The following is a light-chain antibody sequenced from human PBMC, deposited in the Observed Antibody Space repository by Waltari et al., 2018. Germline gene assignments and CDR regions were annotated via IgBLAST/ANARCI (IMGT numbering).Light chain of an antibody. J-gene: IGLJ2*01. V-gene: IGLV2-23*02. CDR3: SSYAGSSKGV. Sequence: QSALTQPASVSGSPGQSITISCTGTRSAVGDYKRGSWSQQPPGKAPKLMVYAVSNRPSGVSDRFSGSKSGDMASLTISGLQPEDEAEYFCSSYAGSSKGVFGGGTKVTVL. CDR2: AVS. CDR1: RSAVGDYKR.